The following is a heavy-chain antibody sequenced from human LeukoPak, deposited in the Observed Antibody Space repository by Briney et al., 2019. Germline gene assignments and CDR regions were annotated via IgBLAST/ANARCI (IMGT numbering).Heavy chain of an antibody. V-gene: IGHV4-4*09. D-gene: IGHD4-23*01. CDR2: IYTSGST. CDR1: GGSISSYC. Sequence: SETLSLTCTVSGGSISSYCWSWIRQPPGKGLEWIGYIYTSGSTNYNPSLKSRVTISVDTSKNQFSLKLSSVTAADTAVYYCARHAPPYGGPVVYWGQGTLVTVSS. J-gene: IGHJ4*02. CDR3: ARHAPPYGGPVVY.